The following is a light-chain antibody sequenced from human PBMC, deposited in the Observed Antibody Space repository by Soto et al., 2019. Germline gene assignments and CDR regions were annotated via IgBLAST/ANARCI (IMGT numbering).Light chain of an antibody. CDR2: EVS. V-gene: IGLV2-8*01. Sequence: QSVLTQPPSASGSPGQSVTISCTGTSSDVGGYNYVSWYQQHPGKATKLMIYEVSKRPSGVPDRFSGSKSGNTASLTVSGLQAEDEADYYCSSYAGSIFYVFGTGTKVTVL. J-gene: IGLJ1*01. CDR1: SSDVGGYNY. CDR3: SSYAGSIFYV.